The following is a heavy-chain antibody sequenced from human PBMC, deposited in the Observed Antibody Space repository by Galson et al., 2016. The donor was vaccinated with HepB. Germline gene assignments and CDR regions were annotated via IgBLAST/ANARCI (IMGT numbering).Heavy chain of an antibody. CDR3: AKGDVGRAAVGTFNLFDY. CDR1: GFTFSSYA. J-gene: IGHJ4*02. V-gene: IGHV3-23*01. D-gene: IGHD6-13*01. Sequence: SLRLSCAASGFTFSSYAMSWVRQAPGKGLEWVSGISGSGGSTYYADSVKGRFTISRDNSKNTLYLQMDRLRVGDTAVYYCAKGDVGRAAVGTFNLFDYWGQGTLVTVSS. CDR2: ISGSGGST.